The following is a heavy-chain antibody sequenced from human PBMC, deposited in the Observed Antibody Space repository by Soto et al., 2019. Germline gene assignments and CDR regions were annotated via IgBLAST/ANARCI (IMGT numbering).Heavy chain of an antibody. CDR1: GYSFTNYW. D-gene: IGHD6-13*01. V-gene: IGHV5-10-1*01. J-gene: IGHJ6*02. CDR3: ARRGYSSSMGYFSAMDV. CDR2: IDPIDSHI. Sequence: GESLKISCKGSGYSFTNYWITWVRQMPGEGLEWMGTIDPIDSHITYSPSFQGHVTISADKSIATAYLQWSSLKPSDTAMYYCARRGYSSSMGYFSAMDVWGQGTTVTVSS.